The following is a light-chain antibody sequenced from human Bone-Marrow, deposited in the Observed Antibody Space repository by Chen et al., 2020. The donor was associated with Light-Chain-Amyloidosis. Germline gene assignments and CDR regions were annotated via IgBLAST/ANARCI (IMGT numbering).Light chain of an antibody. Sequence: SYELTQPPSVSVSPGQTARITCSGDDLPTKYAYWYQQKPGPAPVLVIHRGTERPSGISERFSGSSSGTTATLTISGVQAEDEADYHCQSADSSGTYEVIFGGGTKLTVL. J-gene: IGLJ2*01. CDR3: QSADSSGTYEVI. CDR1: DLPTKY. V-gene: IGLV3-25*03. CDR2: RGT.